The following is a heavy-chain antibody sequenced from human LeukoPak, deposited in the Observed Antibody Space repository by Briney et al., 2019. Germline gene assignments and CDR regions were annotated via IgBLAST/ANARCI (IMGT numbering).Heavy chain of an antibody. Sequence: SETLSLTCTVSGDAIGSSSHYWGWIRQSPGKGLEWIGSVYYSGTTYHNPSLKSRVTLSGDASKNQFSLKLSSVTAADTAVYYCARGGYKLLPDSWGQGTLVTVSS. CDR1: GDAIGSSSHY. D-gene: IGHD5-18*01. CDR2: VYYSGTT. CDR3: ARGGYKLLPDS. V-gene: IGHV4-39*07. J-gene: IGHJ5*02.